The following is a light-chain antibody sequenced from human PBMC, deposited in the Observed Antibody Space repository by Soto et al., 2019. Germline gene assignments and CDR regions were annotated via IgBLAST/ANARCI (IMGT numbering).Light chain of an antibody. J-gene: IGKJ4*01. CDR2: DAS. Sequence: EIVLTQSPATLSLSPGERATLSCRASQSVSSYLAWYQLKPGQAPRLLIYDASNRATGIPARFSGSGSGTDFTLTISSLEPEDFAVYYCQQRSNWPPGFGGGTKVEIK. CDR3: QQRSNWPPG. CDR1: QSVSSY. V-gene: IGKV3-11*01.